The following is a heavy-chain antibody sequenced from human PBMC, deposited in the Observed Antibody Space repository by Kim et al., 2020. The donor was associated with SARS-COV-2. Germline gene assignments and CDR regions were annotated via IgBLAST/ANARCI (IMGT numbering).Heavy chain of an antibody. V-gene: IGHV4-34*01. CDR1: GGSFSGYY. CDR2: INHSGST. CDR3: ARGLSANQSKYRNKGDYGMDV. J-gene: IGHJ6*02. D-gene: IGHD3-16*02. Sequence: SETLSLTCAVYGGSFSGYYWSWIRQPPGKGLEWIGEINHSGSTNYNPSLKSRVTISVDTSKNQFSLKLSSVTAADTAVYYCARGLSANQSKYRNKGDYGMDVWGQGTTVTVSS.